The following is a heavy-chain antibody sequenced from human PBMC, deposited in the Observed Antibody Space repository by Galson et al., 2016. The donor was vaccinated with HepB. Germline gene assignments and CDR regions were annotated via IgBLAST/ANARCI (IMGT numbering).Heavy chain of an antibody. CDR3: ARLMAIGAFDY. D-gene: IGHD5-24*01. Sequence: TLSLTCTVSGASISSGGYYWTWIRQHPGKGLEWIGYIYNSGSNYYNPSLKSRVTMSVDTSKNQFSLKLSSVTAADTAVYFCARLMAIGAFDYWGQGILVTVSS. J-gene: IGHJ4*02. V-gene: IGHV4-31*03. CDR2: IYNSGSN. CDR1: GASISSGGYY.